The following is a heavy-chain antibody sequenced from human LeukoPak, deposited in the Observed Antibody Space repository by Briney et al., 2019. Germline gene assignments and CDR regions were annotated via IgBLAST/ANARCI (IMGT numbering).Heavy chain of an antibody. CDR1: EFTFSSYS. D-gene: IGHD4-23*01. CDR3: ARDVTYHGGDWFDT. CDR2: ISSTASSI. Sequence: PGGALRLSCAASEFTFSSYSMSWVRQAPGKGLEWGSYISSTASSIYYADSVKGRFTISRDNAKNSLYLQINSLRAEDTAVYYCARDVTYHGGDWFDTWGQGSLVTVSS. J-gene: IGHJ5*02. V-gene: IGHV3-48*04.